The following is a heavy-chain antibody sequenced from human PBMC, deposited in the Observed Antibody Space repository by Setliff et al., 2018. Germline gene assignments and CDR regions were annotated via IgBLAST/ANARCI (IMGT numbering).Heavy chain of an antibody. CDR1: EFTFSTYS. CDR2: ISPRSIYI. D-gene: IGHD6-25*01. V-gene: IGHV3-21*01. CDR3: ARSPANGGHDAFDI. J-gene: IGHJ3*02. Sequence: GESLTISCVASEFTFSTYSMHWVRQAPGKGLEWVSSISPRSIYIYYADSVRGRFTISRDNAQNSLYLQMNTLGAEDTAVYYCARSPANGGHDAFDIWGQGTMVTVSS.